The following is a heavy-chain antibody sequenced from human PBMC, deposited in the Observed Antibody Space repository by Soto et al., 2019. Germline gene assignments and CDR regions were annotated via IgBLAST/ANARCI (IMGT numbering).Heavy chain of an antibody. J-gene: IGHJ6*02. V-gene: IGHV4-31*03. CDR3: ARDSRVPVDTGGYYHYGMDV. CDR1: GGSVNSGSYY. Sequence: QVQLQESGPGLVKPSQTLSLTCSVSGGSVNSGSYYWSWIRQHPGKGLEWVGHIYYTGTASYTPSLKGRTTISIDTSNSQFSLKMISVTAADTAVYYCARDSRVPVDTGGYYHYGMDVWGQGTTVTVSS. D-gene: IGHD2-2*01. CDR2: IYYTGTA.